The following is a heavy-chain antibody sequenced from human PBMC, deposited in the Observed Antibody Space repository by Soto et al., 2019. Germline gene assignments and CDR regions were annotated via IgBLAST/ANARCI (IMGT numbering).Heavy chain of an antibody. V-gene: IGHV3-33*01. CDR1: GFTFSSHG. D-gene: IGHD6-19*01. J-gene: IGHJ5*02. CDR3: ARDPLPDGPDIAVAGFDP. Sequence: QVQLVESGGGVVQPGRSLRLSCAASGFTFSSHGMHWVRQAPGKGLEWVAIIWYDGSNKYYADSVKGRFTISRDNYKNTLYLQMNSLRAEDTAVYYCARDPLPDGPDIAVAGFDPWGQGTLVTVSS. CDR2: IWYDGSNK.